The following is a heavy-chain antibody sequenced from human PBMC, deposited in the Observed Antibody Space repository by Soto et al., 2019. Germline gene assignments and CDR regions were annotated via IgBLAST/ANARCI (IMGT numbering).Heavy chain of an antibody. CDR3: ATPYYFNH. CDR1: GFMFSAYT. V-gene: IGHV3-21*06. Sequence: VGSLRLSCAASGFMFSAYTMNWVRQAPGKGLEWLSSISDDSSYIDYADSLRGRFTVSRDNARNSLYLQIDSLGVEDTAVYYCATPYYFNHWGPGTLVTV. J-gene: IGHJ1*01. D-gene: IGHD3-16*01. CDR2: ISDDSSYI.